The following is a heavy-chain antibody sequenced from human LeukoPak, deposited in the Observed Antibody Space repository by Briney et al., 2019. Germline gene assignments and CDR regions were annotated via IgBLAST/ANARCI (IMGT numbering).Heavy chain of an antibody. Sequence: GASVKVSCKASGFTFTNCDINWVRQATGQGLEWIGWMNPRNGNTGYAQKFQGRVTMTRYTSISTAYMELRSLRSEDTAVYYCVRDGEGVAISVNYWFDPWGQGTLVTVSS. J-gene: IGHJ5*02. CDR3: VRDGEGVAISVNYWFDP. V-gene: IGHV1-8*01. D-gene: IGHD3-10*01. CDR2: MNPRNGNT. CDR1: GFTFTNCD.